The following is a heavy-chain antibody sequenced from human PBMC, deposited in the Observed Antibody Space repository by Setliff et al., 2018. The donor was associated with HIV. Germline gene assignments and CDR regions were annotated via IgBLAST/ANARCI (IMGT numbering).Heavy chain of an antibody. CDR1: GGSVIISHYY. D-gene: IGHD5-18*01. CDR3: ARDTEMVKEGTNY. Sequence: SETLSLTCTVSGGSVIISHYYWAWIRQPPGKGLEWIGSTSYSGSTYYNPSLKSRITISVDTSKNQFSLKLTSVTAADTAVYYCARDTEMVKEGTNYWGQGTLVTVSS. CDR2: TSYSGST. J-gene: IGHJ4*02. V-gene: IGHV4-39*01.